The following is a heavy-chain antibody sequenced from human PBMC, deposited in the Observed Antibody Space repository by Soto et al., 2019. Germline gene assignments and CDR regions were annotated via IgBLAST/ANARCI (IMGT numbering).Heavy chain of an antibody. V-gene: IGHV4-34*01. CDR1: GGSFSGYY. Sequence: QVQLQQWGAGLLKPSETLSLTCAVYGGSFSGYYWSWIRQPPGKGLEWIGEINHSGSTNYNPSLKSRVTISVDTSKNHFSLKLSSVTAADTAVYYCARVCETTGNTLDCWGQGTLVTGSS. D-gene: IGHD4-17*01. CDR2: INHSGST. J-gene: IGHJ4*02. CDR3: ARVCETTGNTLDC.